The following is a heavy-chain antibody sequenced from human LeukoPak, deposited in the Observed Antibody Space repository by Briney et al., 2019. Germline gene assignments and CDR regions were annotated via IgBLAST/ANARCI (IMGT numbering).Heavy chain of an antibody. CDR1: GFIFSSYG. CDR3: ARGIAVADSYYYYGMDV. Sequence: GGSLRLSCAASGFIFSSYGMHWVRQAPGKGLEWVAVISYGGSNKDYADSVKGRFTISRDNSKNTLYLQMNSLRAEDTAVYFCARGIAVADSYYYYGMDVWGQGTTVTVSS. D-gene: IGHD6-19*01. CDR2: ISYGGSNK. J-gene: IGHJ6*02. V-gene: IGHV3-30*19.